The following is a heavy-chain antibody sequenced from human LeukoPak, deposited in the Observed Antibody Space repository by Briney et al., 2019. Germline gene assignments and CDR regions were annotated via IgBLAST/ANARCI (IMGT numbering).Heavy chain of an antibody. CDR1: DGSISSSSHY. Sequence: PSETLSLTCSVSDGSISSSSHYWGWIRQPPGKGLEWIGNIYHSGSTYYNPSLKSRVTISVDTSKNQFSLKVSSVTAADTAVYYCATDLVLKVAFDNWGQGILVTVSS. CDR3: ATDLVLKVAFDN. CDR2: IYHSGST. J-gene: IGHJ4*02. D-gene: IGHD3-22*01. V-gene: IGHV4-39*07.